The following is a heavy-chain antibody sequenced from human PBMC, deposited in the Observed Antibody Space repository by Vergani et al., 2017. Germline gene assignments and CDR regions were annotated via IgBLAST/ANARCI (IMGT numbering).Heavy chain of an antibody. J-gene: IGHJ3*01. CDR3: ARGGITSYDILTGYLPHAFDF. Sequence: EVQLVESGGGLVQPGGSLRLSCAASGFTFSTYDMHWVRQATGKGLEWVSAIGTAGDTYYPGSVKGRFTISRENAKNSLYLQMNGLRAGDTAVYYCARGGITSYDILTGYLPHAFDFWGQGTLVTVSS. D-gene: IGHD3-9*01. CDR1: GFTFSTYD. CDR2: IGTAGDT. V-gene: IGHV3-13*01.